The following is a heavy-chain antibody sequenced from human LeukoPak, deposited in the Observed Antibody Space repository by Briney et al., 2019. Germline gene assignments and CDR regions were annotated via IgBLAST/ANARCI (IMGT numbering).Heavy chain of an antibody. CDR2: ILGTGVGT. CDR3: ARDLRGSPDR. Sequence: GGSLRLSCAASGFTFSSFAMTWVRQAPGKGLEWVSSILGTGVGTFYADSVKGRFTISRDNSKNTLFLQMNRLRGEDTAVYYCARDLRGSPDRWGQGTLVTVSS. CDR1: GFTFSSFA. J-gene: IGHJ5*02. D-gene: IGHD3-16*01. V-gene: IGHV3-23*01.